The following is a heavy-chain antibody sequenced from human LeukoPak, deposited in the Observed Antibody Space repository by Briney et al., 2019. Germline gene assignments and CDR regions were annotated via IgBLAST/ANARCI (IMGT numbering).Heavy chain of an antibody. J-gene: IGHJ3*02. CDR3: ARDDSSGYYRYDAFDI. V-gene: IGHV3-48*03. D-gene: IGHD3-22*01. CDR1: GFTFSSYE. CDR2: ISSSGSTI. Sequence: GGSLRLSCAASGFTFSSYEMNWVRQAPGKGLEWVSYISSSGSTIYYADSVKGRFTISRDNAKNSLYLQMNRLRAEDTAVYYCARDDSSGYYRYDAFDIWGQGTMVTVSS.